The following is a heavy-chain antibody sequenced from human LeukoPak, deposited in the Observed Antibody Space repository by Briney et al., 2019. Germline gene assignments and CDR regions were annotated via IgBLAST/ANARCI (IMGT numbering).Heavy chain of an antibody. D-gene: IGHD3-3*01. J-gene: IGHJ4*02. CDR2: IFYSGST. CDR1: GGSISSFY. CDR3: ARIGYYDFWRGSFFEY. Sequence: PSETLSLTCTVSGGSISSFYWSWIRQPPGNGLEWIGHIFYSGSTNYNPSLKSRVTISVDTSKNQFSLKLNSVTAADTAIYYCARIGYYDFWRGSFFEYWGQGALVTVSS. V-gene: IGHV4-59*01.